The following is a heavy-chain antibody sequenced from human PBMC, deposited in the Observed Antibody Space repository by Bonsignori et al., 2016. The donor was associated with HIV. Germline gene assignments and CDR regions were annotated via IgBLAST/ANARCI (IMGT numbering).Heavy chain of an antibody. CDR3: ARDKAVAGPRWFDP. Sequence: WIRQPPGKGLEWVSYISSSSSTIYYADSVKGRFTISRDNAKNSLYLQMNSLRDEDTAVYYCARDKAVAGPRWFDPWGQGTLVTVSS. CDR2: ISSSSSTI. J-gene: IGHJ5*02. V-gene: IGHV3-48*02. D-gene: IGHD6-19*01.